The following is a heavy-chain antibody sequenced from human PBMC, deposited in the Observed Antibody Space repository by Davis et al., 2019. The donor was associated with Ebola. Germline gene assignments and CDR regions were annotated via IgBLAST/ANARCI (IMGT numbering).Heavy chain of an antibody. CDR3: ARAPNYDVLTGTSSYYFDY. D-gene: IGHD3-9*01. Sequence: SVPVPRLSSRYTLTSYGFVWVRQAPGLGLEWMGWISGFNTNTNFAQKFQGRLTVSKDTSTNTAYMDLSSLTSDDTAIYYCARAPNYDVLTGTSSYYFDYWGQGTLVTVSS. CDR1: RYTLTSYG. V-gene: IGHV1-18*04. CDR2: ISGFNTNT. J-gene: IGHJ4*02.